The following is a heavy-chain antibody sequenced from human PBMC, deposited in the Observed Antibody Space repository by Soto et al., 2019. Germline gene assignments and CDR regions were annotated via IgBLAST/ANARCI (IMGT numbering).Heavy chain of an antibody. CDR2: INSGGSRT. D-gene: IGHD2-21*02. CDR3: ARGNCSGDTCFFGGTH. V-gene: IGHV3-74*01. CDR1: GFTFSDHW. J-gene: IGHJ4*02. Sequence: GSLRLSCVASGFTFSDHWMHWVRQAPGKGLVWVSRINSGGSRTNYADSVKGRFTISRDNAKNTLYLEMNSLSLEDTAVYYCARGNCSGDTCFFGGTHWGRGTLVTVSS.